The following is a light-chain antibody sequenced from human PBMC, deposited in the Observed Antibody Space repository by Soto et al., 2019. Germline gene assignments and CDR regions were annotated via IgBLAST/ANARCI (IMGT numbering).Light chain of an antibody. J-gene: IGKJ4*01. CDR2: GAS. Sequence: DIEMTQSPSSLSASVGYRVTITCRTSRYISSYLAWYQQKSEKAPKSLIYGASNLQRGVSPRFSGRGCGTDFNFTISSLQPEDCGKYYCQQYKRYAPTSGGGTKVEIK. CDR3: QQYKRYAPT. CDR1: RYISSY. V-gene: IGKV1D-16*01.